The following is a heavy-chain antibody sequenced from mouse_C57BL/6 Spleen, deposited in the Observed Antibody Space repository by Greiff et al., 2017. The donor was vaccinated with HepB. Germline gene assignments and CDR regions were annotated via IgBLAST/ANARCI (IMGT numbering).Heavy chain of an antibody. CDR3: ARYDYDWYFDV. Sequence: VQLQQPGPELVKPGASVKLSCKASGYTFTSYWMHWVKQRHGQGLEWIGNINPSNGGTNYNEKFKSKATLTVDKSSSTAYMQLSSLTSEASSVYYCARYDYDWYFDVWGTGTTVTVSS. CDR1: GYTFTSYW. J-gene: IGHJ1*03. V-gene: IGHV1-53*01. D-gene: IGHD2-4*01. CDR2: INPSNGGT.